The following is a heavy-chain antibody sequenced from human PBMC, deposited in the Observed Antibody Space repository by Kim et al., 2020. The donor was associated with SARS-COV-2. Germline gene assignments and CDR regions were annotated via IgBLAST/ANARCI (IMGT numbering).Heavy chain of an antibody. Sequence: SETLSLTCTVSGGSISSSSYYWGWIRQPPGKGLEWIGSIYYSGSTYYNPSLKSRVTISVDTSKNQFSLKLSSVTAADTAVYYCARERGGYETFWGEFDYWGQGTLVTVSS. J-gene: IGHJ4*02. CDR2: IYYSGST. CDR3: ARERGGYETFWGEFDY. D-gene: IGHD5-12*01. CDR1: GGSISSSSYY. V-gene: IGHV4-39*07.